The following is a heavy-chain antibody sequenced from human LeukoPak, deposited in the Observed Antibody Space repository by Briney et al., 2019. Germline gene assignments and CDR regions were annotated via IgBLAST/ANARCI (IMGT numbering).Heavy chain of an antibody. Sequence: GWSLRLPCAASGFTFSSYWMHWVRQAPGKGLVWVSRINSDGSSTSYADSVKGRFTISRDNAKNTLYLQMNTLRAEDTAVYYCVSIPGDWGQGILVTVSS. CDR2: INSDGSST. D-gene: IGHD7-27*01. CDR1: GFTFSSYW. V-gene: IGHV3-74*01. J-gene: IGHJ4*02. CDR3: VSIPGD.